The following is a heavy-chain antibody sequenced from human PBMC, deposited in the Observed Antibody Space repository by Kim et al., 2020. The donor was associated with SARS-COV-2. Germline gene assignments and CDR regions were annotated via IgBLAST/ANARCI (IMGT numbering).Heavy chain of an antibody. CDR3: TRDSISRYFDWLGVGWFDP. V-gene: IGHV3-49*03. J-gene: IGHJ5*02. CDR1: GFTFGDYA. Sequence: GGSLRLSCTASGFTFGDYAMSWFRQAPGKGLEWVGFIRSKAYGGTTEYAASVKGRFTISRDDSKSIAYLQMNSLKTEDTAVYYCTRDSISRYFDWLGVGWFDPWGQGTLVTVSS. CDR2: IRSKAYGGTT. D-gene: IGHD3-9*01.